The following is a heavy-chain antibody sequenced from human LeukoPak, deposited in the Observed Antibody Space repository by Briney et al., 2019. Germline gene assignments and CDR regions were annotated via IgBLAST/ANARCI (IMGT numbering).Heavy chain of an antibody. V-gene: IGHV3-30*09. CDR2: ISYDGSNE. CDR1: GFTFSSYA. J-gene: IGHJ6*02. Sequence: GGSLRLSCAASGFTFSSYAMPWVRQAPGKGLEWVAVISYDGSNEYYADSVKGRFAISRDNSKNTLYLQMNSLRAEDTAVYYCARAPDIVVVSGMDVWGQGTTVTVSS. D-gene: IGHD2-2*01. CDR3: ARAPDIVVVSGMDV.